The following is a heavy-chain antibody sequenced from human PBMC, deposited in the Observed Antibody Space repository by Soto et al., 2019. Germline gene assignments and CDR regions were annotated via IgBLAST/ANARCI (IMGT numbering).Heavy chain of an antibody. CDR2: IKSKTDGGTT. CDR3: TSLTKNEWIQLWLGENYYYYYYMAV. Sequence: GGSLRLSCAASEFTFSNAWMSWVRQAPGKGLEWVGRIKSKTDGGTTDYAAPVKGRFTISRDDSKNTLYLQMNSLKTEDTAVYYCTSLTKNEWIQLWLGENYYYYYYMAVWGKGTTVTVSS. CDR1: EFTFSNAW. V-gene: IGHV3-15*01. J-gene: IGHJ6*03. D-gene: IGHD5-18*01.